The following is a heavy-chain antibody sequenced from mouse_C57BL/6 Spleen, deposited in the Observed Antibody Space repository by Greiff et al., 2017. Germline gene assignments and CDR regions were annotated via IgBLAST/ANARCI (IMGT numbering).Heavy chain of an antibody. CDR3: ARFDYDSYFDY. Sequence: QVQLQQSGAELARPGASVKMSCKASGYTFTSYGISWVKQRTGQGLEWIGEIYPRSGNTYYNEKFKGKATLTAAKSSSTAYTELLILTSEDSAVYFCARFDYDSYFDYWCQGTTLTVSS. V-gene: IGHV1-81*01. CDR2: IYPRSGNT. D-gene: IGHD2-4*01. J-gene: IGHJ2*01. CDR1: GYTFTSYG.